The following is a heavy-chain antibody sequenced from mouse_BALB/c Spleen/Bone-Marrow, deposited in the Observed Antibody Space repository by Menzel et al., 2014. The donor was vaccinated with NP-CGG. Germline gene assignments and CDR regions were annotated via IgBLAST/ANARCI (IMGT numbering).Heavy chain of an antibody. CDR3: ARGNPLYARDY. Sequence: VQLQQSGAELAKPGASVRMSCKASGYTFTSYWMHWVKQRPGQGLEWIGHINPSTGYTDYNQKFNDKATLTADKSSSTAYMQLSSLTSKDSAVYYCARGNPLYARDYWGQGTSVTVPS. CDR2: INPSTGYT. CDR1: GYTFTSYW. V-gene: IGHV1-7*01. J-gene: IGHJ4*01. D-gene: IGHD2-1*01.